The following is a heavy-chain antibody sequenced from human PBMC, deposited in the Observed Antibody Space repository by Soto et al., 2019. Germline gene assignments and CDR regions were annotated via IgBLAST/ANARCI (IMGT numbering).Heavy chain of an antibody. V-gene: IGHV1-18*04. Sequence: EASVKVSCKASGYTFTSYGISWVRQAPGQGLEWMGWISAYNGNTNYAQKLQGRVTMTTDTSTSTAYMELRSLRSDDTAVYYCARDGGAIVAGTSVDYWGQGTLVTVSS. D-gene: IGHD6-19*01. CDR1: GYTFTSYG. CDR2: ISAYNGNT. CDR3: ARDGGAIVAGTSVDY. J-gene: IGHJ4*02.